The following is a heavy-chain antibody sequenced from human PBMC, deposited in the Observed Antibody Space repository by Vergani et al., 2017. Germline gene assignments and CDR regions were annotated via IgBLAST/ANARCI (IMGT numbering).Heavy chain of an antibody. CDR2: IYWDDDK. J-gene: IGHJ5*02. Sequence: QITLKESGPTLVKPTQTLTLTCTFSGFSLSTSGVGVGWIRQPPGKALEWLALIYWDDDKRYSPSLKSRLTITKDTSKNQVVLTMTNMDPVDTATYYCAHRGAWFGDLRTLRRHNWFDPWGQGTLVTVSS. D-gene: IGHD3-10*01. CDR1: GFSLSTSGVG. CDR3: AHRGAWFGDLRTLRRHNWFDP. V-gene: IGHV2-5*02.